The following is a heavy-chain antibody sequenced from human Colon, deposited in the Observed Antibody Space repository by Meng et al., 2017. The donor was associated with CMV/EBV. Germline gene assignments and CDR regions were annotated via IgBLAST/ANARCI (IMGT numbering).Heavy chain of an antibody. J-gene: IGHJ5*02. CDR1: GFTFSSYE. V-gene: IGHV3-48*03. CDR3: ARDLGILTGYHWFDR. D-gene: IGHD3-9*01. Sequence: GESLKISCAASGFTFSSYEMNWVRQAPGKGLEWVSYISSSGSTIYYADSVKGRFTISRDNAKNSLYLQMNSLRAEDTAVYYCARDLGILTGYHWFDRWGQGTLVTVSS. CDR2: ISSSGSTI.